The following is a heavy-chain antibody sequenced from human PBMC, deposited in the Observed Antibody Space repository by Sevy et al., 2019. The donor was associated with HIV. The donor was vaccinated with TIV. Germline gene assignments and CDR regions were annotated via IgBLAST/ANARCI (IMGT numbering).Heavy chain of an antibody. CDR1: GFTFSSYG. CDR3: AKRRVQSGLSGGGANYGMDV. J-gene: IGHJ6*02. CDR2: IWYDGNNK. V-gene: IGHV3-33*06. D-gene: IGHD2-8*02. Sequence: GGSLRLSCAASGFTFSSYGMHWVRQAPGKGLEWVAVIWYDGNNKYYADSVKGRFTISRDNSRNTLYLQMNSLRAEDTDIYYCAKRRVQSGLSGGGANYGMDVCGRGTTVTVSS.